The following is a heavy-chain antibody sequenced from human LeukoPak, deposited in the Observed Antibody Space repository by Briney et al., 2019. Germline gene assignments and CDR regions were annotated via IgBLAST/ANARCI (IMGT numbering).Heavy chain of an antibody. CDR2: IIPILGIA. CDR1: GGTFSSYA. J-gene: IGHJ3*02. CDR3: ARDGYYDSSGYYSRDDAFDI. Sequence: ASVKVSCKASGGTFSSYAISWVRQAPGQGLEWMGRIIPILGIANYAQKFQGRVTITADKSTSTAYMELSSLRSEDTAVYYCARDGYYDSSGYYSRDDAFDIWGQGTMVTVSS. D-gene: IGHD3-22*01. V-gene: IGHV1-69*04.